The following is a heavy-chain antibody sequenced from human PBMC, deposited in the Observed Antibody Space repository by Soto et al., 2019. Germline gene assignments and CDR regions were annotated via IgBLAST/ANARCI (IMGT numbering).Heavy chain of an antibody. Sequence: SETLSLTCTVSGGSISSYYWNWIRQPPGKGLEWIGYIYYSGSTNYNPSLKSRVTISVDTSKNQFSLKLSSVTAADTAVYYCASSNIAAAGFYYYGMDVWGRGTTVTV. CDR1: GGSISSYY. CDR3: ASSNIAAAGFYYYGMDV. D-gene: IGHD6-13*01. CDR2: IYYSGST. V-gene: IGHV4-59*01. J-gene: IGHJ6*02.